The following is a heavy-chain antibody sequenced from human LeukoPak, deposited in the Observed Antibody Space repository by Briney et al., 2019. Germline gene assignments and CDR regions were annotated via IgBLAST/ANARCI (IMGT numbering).Heavy chain of an antibody. V-gene: IGHV3-48*03. J-gene: IGHJ6*02. CDR3: ARILGRVDDSSCYYYYGMDV. CDR2: ISSSGSTI. CDR1: GFTFSSYE. Sequence: GGSLRLSCAASGFTFSSYEMNWVRQAPGKGLEGVSYISSSGSTIYYADSVKGRFTISRDNAKNSLYLQMNSLRAEDTAVYYCARILGRVDDSSCYYYYGMDVWGQGTTVTVSS. D-gene: IGHD3-22*01.